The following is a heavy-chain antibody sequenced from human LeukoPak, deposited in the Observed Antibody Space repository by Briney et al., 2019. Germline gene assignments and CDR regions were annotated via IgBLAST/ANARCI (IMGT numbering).Heavy chain of an antibody. D-gene: IGHD3-10*01. CDR2: INHSGST. J-gene: IGHJ5*02. V-gene: IGHV4-34*01. Sequence: SETLSLTCAVYGGPFSGYYWSWIRQPPGKGLEWIGEINHSGSTNYNPSLKSRVTISVDTSKNQFSLKLSSVTAADTAVYYCARGPVGVKNWFDPWGQGTLVTVSS. CDR1: GGPFSGYY. CDR3: ARGPVGVKNWFDP.